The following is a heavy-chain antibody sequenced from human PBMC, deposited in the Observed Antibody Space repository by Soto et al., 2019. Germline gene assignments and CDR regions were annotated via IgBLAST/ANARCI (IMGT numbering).Heavy chain of an antibody. CDR1: GFTFSSYA. CDR3: AKDPQRNYCSGGSCYLGKPYYFDY. Sequence: GGSLRLSCAASGFTFSSYAMGWVRQAPGKGLEWVSAISGSGGSTYYADSVKGRFTISRDNSKNTLYLQMNSLRAEDTAVYYCAKDPQRNYCSGGSCYLGKPYYFDYWGQGTLVTVSS. D-gene: IGHD2-15*01. J-gene: IGHJ4*02. CDR2: ISGSGGST. V-gene: IGHV3-23*01.